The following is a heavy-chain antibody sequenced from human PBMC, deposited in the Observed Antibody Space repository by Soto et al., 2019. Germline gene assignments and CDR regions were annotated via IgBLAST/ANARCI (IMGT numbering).Heavy chain of an antibody. D-gene: IGHD3-22*01. Sequence: GGSLRLSCAASGFSFRNYAMSWVRQAPGKGLEWISTLTGSSSNTYYADSVKGRFTISRDNSKNTLYLQMNILRAEDTAVHYCAKDLILTYYYDSSGLRYFDYWGQGTLVTVSS. CDR2: LTGSSSNT. J-gene: IGHJ4*02. CDR1: GFSFRNYA. V-gene: IGHV3-23*01. CDR3: AKDLILTYYYDSSGLRYFDY.